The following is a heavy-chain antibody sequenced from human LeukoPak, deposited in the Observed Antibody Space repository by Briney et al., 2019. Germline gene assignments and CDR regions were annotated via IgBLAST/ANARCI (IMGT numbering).Heavy chain of an antibody. D-gene: IGHD3-22*01. Sequence: RASVKVSCKASGYTFTSYDINWVRQATGQGLEWMGWMNPNSGNTGYAQKFQGRVTMTRNTSISTAYMELSSLRSEDTAVYYCARSFDSGGYYYHYWGQGTLVTVSS. CDR2: MNPNSGNT. CDR3: ARSFDSGGYYYHY. J-gene: IGHJ4*02. V-gene: IGHV1-8*01. CDR1: GYTFTSYD.